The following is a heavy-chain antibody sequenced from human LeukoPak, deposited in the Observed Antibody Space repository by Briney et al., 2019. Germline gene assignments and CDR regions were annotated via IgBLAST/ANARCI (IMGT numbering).Heavy chain of an antibody. CDR2: INHSGST. J-gene: IGHJ5*02. V-gene: IGHV4-34*01. CDR1: GGSFSGYY. D-gene: IGHD3-10*01. Sequence: PSETLSLTCAVYGGSFSGYYWSWIRQPPGKGLEWIGEINHSGSTNYNPSLKSRVTISVDTSKNQFSLKLSSVTAADTAVYYCARRTLVRGLNRGWFDPWGQGTLVTVSS. CDR3: ARRTLVRGLNRGWFDP.